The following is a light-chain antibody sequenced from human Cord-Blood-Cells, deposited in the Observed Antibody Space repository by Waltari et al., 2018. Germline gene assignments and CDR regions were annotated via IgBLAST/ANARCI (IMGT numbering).Light chain of an antibody. CDR3: QQYYSTPYT. J-gene: IGKJ2*01. CDR2: AAS. Sequence: DIQMTQAQSPLSAFVGDIVTITCRASQGISNSLAWYQKKPGNAPKLLLYAASRLESGVPSRFSGSGSETDYTHTISSLQPEDFATYYCQQYYSTPYTFGQGTKVEIK. V-gene: IGKV1-NL1*01. CDR1: QGISNS.